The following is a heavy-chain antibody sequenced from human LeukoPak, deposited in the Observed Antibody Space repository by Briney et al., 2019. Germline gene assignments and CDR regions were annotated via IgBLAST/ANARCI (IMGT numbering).Heavy chain of an antibody. CDR1: GYSISRGYY. V-gene: IGHV4-38-2*01. CDR2: IYHTGST. D-gene: IGHD3-10*01. CDR3: ARAGWIITSGIDY. J-gene: IGHJ4*02. Sequence: SETLSLTCGVSGYSISRGYYWAWIRQPPGKGLEWIGTIYHTGSTYYTPSLGSRVTISVDTTKNEFSLNLNSVTAADTAVYYCARAGWIITSGIDYWGQGALVTVSS.